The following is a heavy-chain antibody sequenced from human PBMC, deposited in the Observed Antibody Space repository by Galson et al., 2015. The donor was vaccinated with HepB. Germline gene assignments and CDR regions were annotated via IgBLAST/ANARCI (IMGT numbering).Heavy chain of an antibody. CDR1: GFTFSSYS. CDR3: ARVDSGYGDYLPYYYYYGMDV. J-gene: IGHJ6*02. D-gene: IGHD4-17*01. CDR2: ISSSSSYI. Sequence: SLRLSCAASGFTFSSYSMNWVRQAPGKGLEWVSSISSSSSYIYYADSVKGRFTISRDNAKNSLYLQMNSLRAEDTAVYYCARVDSGYGDYLPYYYYYGMDVWGQGTTVTVSS. V-gene: IGHV3-21*01.